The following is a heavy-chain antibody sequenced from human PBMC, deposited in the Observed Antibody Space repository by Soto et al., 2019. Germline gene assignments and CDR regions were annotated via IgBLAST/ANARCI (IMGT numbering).Heavy chain of an antibody. Sequence: SETLSLTCTVSGGSISSSSSYWGWIRQPPGKGLEWVGSIYYLGNTYYNPSLGGRVSISVDTSKNQFSMKLNSVTAAYTAVYYCATGVMVYAKHDAFDIWGQGTMVTVSS. V-gene: IGHV4-39*01. CDR1: GGSISSSSSY. CDR3: ATGVMVYAKHDAFDI. J-gene: IGHJ3*02. D-gene: IGHD2-8*01. CDR2: IYYLGNT.